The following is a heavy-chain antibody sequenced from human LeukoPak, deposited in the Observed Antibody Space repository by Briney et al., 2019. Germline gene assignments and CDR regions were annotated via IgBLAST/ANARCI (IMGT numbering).Heavy chain of an antibody. J-gene: IGHJ3*02. CDR3: ARATYLDIVVVPAASGDAFDI. D-gene: IGHD2-2*01. Sequence: GESLKISCKGSGYSFTSYWIGWVRQMPGKGLEWMGIIYPGDSDTRYSPSFQGQVTISADKSISTAYLQWSSLKASDTAMYYCARATYLDIVVVPAASGDAFDIWGQGTMVTVSS. V-gene: IGHV5-51*01. CDR1: GYSFTSYW. CDR2: IYPGDSDT.